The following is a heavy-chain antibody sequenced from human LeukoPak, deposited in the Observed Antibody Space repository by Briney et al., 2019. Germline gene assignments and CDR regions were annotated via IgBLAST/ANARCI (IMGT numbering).Heavy chain of an antibody. CDR3: ARGRIAAAGRKNPTYSYYGMDV. J-gene: IGHJ6*02. D-gene: IGHD6-13*01. Sequence: SETLSLTCGVYGGSFSGYYWTWIRQSPGKGLEWIGEIIHTGRTNYNPSLTSRVSISVDTSKNQFSLQLSSVTAADTAVYFCARGRIAAAGRKNPTYSYYGMDVWGQGTTVIVSS. CDR1: GGSFSGYY. V-gene: IGHV4-34*01. CDR2: IIHTGRT.